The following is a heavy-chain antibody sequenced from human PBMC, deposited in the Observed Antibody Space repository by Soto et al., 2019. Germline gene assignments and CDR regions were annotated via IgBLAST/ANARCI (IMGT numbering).Heavy chain of an antibody. CDR3: ARSQGGSSSLDIYYYYYYGMDV. V-gene: IGHV1-69*01. Sequence: KVSCKAPGGTFSSYAISWVRQAPGQGLEWMGGIIPIFGTAKYAQKFQGRVMITADESTSTGYMELSSLRSEDTAVYYCARSQGGSSSLDIYYYYYYGMDVWGQGTTVTVSS. D-gene: IGHD2-15*01. CDR2: IIPIFGTA. J-gene: IGHJ6*02. CDR1: GGTFSSYA.